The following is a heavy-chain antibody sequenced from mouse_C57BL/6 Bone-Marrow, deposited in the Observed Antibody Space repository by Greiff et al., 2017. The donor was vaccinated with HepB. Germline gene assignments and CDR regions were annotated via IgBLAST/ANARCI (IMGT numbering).Heavy chain of an antibody. J-gene: IGHJ1*03. CDR1: GFTFSSYG. CDR3: ARSTVVDWSFDV. V-gene: IGHV5-6*01. CDR2: ISSGGSYT. Sequence: EVQLQESGGDLVKPGGSLKLSCAASGFTFSSYGMSWVRQTPDKRLEWVATISSGGSYTYYPDSVKGRFTISRDNAKNTLYLQMSSLKSEDTAMYYCARSTVVDWSFDVWGTGTTVTVSS. D-gene: IGHD1-1*01.